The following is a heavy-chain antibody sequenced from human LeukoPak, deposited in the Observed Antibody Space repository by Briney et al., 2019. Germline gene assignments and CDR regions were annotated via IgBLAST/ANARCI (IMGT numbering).Heavy chain of an antibody. V-gene: IGHV4-31*03. CDR2: IYYSGST. D-gene: IGHD6-19*01. CDR3: ARLPGQWMTWFDP. CDR1: GGSISSGGYY. Sequence: SQTLSLTCTVSGGSISSGGYYWSWIRQHLGKGLEWIGYIYYSGSTYYNPSLKSRVTISVDTSKNQFSLKLSSVTAADTAVYYCARLPGQWMTWFDPWGQGTLVTVSS. J-gene: IGHJ5*02.